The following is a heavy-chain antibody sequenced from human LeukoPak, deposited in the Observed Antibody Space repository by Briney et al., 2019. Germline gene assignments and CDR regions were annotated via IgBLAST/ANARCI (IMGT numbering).Heavy chain of an antibody. D-gene: IGHD2-8*01. CDR1: GGSISSGGYS. CDR3: ARGSGYCTNGVCYTLYFDY. V-gene: IGHV4-30-2*01. J-gene: IGHJ4*02. CDR2: INHSGST. Sequence: PSETLSLTCAVSGGSISSGGYSWSWIRQPPGKGLEWIGEINHSGSTNYNPSLKSRVTISVDTSKNQFSLKLSSVTAADTAVYYCARGSGYCTNGVCYTLYFDYWGQGTLVTVSS.